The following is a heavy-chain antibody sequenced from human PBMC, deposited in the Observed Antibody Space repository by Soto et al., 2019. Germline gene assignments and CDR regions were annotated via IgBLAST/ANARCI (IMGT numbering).Heavy chain of an antibody. V-gene: IGHV1-46*03. CDR3: ARLYVVAATRDAFEI. D-gene: IGHD2-15*01. Sequence: ASVKVSCKASGYTFTSYYMHWVRQAAGQGLEWMGIINPSGGSTSYAQKFQGRVTMTRDTSTSTVYMELSSLRSEDTAVYYCARLYVVAATRDAFEIWGQGTMVTVSS. CDR2: INPSGGST. CDR1: GYTFTSYY. J-gene: IGHJ3*02.